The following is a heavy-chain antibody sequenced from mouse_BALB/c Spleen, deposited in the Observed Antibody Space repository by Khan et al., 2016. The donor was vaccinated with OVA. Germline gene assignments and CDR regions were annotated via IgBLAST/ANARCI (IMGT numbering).Heavy chain of an antibody. CDR3: ARNSYMYDFTY. V-gene: IGHV2-2*01. CDR1: GFSLNTYG. J-gene: IGHJ3*01. Sequence: VQLQESGPGLVQPSQSLSITCTVSGFSLNTYGIHWIRQSQGKGLEWLGVIRSGGSTDYNGAFISILNITKDNSKSQVFFKMSSLQADDTAIYYCARNSYMYDFTYWGQGTLVTVSA. CDR2: IRSGGST. D-gene: IGHD2-14*01.